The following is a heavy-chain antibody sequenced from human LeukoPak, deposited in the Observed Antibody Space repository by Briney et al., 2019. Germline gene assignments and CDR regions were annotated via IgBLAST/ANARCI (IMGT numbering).Heavy chain of an antibody. D-gene: IGHD3-3*01. CDR3: TRDVHHDFWSGYPPDYFDY. CDR2: ISYDGRNK. V-gene: IGHV3-30*03. J-gene: IGHJ4*02. Sequence: PGGSLRLSCAASGFTFSSYGMHWVRQAPGKGLDWVAVISYDGRNKYYADSVKGRFTISRDNSKNTLYLQMNSLRAEDTAVYYCTRDVHHDFWSGYPPDYFDYWGQGTLVTVSS. CDR1: GFTFSSYG.